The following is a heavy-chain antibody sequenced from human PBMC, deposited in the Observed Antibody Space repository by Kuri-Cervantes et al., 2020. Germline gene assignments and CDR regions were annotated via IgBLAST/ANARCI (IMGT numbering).Heavy chain of an antibody. CDR1: GFTFSSYD. CDR3: ARDRRSSPGGMDV. J-gene: IGHJ6*02. D-gene: IGHD2-2*01. V-gene: IGHV3-13*01. CDR2: ISTAGDT. Sequence: GESLKISCAASGFTFSSYDMHWVRQATGKGLEWVSAISTAGDTYYPGSVKGRFTIFRENAKNSLYLQMNSLRTGDTAVYYCARDRRSSPGGMDVWGQGTTVTDSS.